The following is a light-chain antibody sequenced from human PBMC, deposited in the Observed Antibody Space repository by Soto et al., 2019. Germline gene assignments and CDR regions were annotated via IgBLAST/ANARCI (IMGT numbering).Light chain of an antibody. V-gene: IGKV1-27*01. J-gene: IGKJ1*01. CDR2: AAS. CDR1: EGISNY. Sequence: DIQMTQSPSSLSASVGDRVTITCRASEGISNYLAWFQHKPGRVPKLLIYAASTLQSGVPSRFSGSGSGTDSTLTISSLQPEDVASYYCQKYNSALRTFGQGTVVEIK. CDR3: QKYNSALRT.